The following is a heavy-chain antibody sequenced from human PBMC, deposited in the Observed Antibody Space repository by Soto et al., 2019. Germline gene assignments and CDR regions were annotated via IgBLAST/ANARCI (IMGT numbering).Heavy chain of an antibody. J-gene: IGHJ4*02. CDR3: ARIYDSSGYSDY. CDR1: GFTFSSYG. D-gene: IGHD3-22*01. CDR2: IWYDGSNK. V-gene: IGHV3-33*01. Sequence: GGSLRLSCAASGFTFSSYGMHWVRQAPGKGLEWVAVIWYDGSNKYYADSVKGRFTISRDNSKNTLYLQMNSLRAEDTAVYYCARIYDSSGYSDYWGQGTLVTVSS.